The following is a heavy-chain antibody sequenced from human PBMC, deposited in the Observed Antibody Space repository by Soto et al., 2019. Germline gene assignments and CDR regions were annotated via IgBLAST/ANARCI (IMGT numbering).Heavy chain of an antibody. D-gene: IGHD4-17*01. CDR2: INPNSGGT. CDR3: ARDSSTPDGDYGFDY. Sequence: GASVKVSCKASGYTFTGYYMHWVRQAPGQGLEWMGWINPNSGGTNYAQKFQGWVTMTRDTSISTAYMELSRLRSDDTAVYYCARDSSTPDGDYGFDYRGQGTLVTVSS. CDR1: GYTFTGYY. V-gene: IGHV1-2*04. J-gene: IGHJ4*02.